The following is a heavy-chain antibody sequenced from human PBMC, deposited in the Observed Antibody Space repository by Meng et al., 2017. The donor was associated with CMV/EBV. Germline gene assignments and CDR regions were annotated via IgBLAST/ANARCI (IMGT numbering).Heavy chain of an antibody. CDR2: IYWNDDK. CDR1: GFSLSTSGVG. CDR3: AHRRLGYCSSTSCAGGAFDI. D-gene: IGHD2-2*01. Sequence: SGPTLVNPTQTLTLTCTFSGFSLSTSGVGVGWIRQPPGKALEWLALIYWNDDKRYSPSLKSRLTITKDTSKNQVVLTMTNMDPVDTATYYCAHRRLGYCSSTSCAGGAFDIWGQGTMVTV. V-gene: IGHV2-5*01. J-gene: IGHJ3*02.